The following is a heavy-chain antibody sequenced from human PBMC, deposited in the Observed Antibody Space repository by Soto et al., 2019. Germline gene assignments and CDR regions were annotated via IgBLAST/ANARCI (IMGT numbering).Heavy chain of an antibody. D-gene: IGHD2-8*01. CDR3: ARGDSTDCSNGVCSFFYNHDMDV. CDR2: INPKSGGT. J-gene: IGHJ6*02. CDR1: GYIFTDYH. Sequence: VKVSCKASGYIFTDYHIHWVRQAPGQVLEWLGRINPKSGGTSTAQKFQGWVTMTTDTSISTASMELTRLTSDDTAIYYCARGDSTDCSNGVCSFFYNHDMDVWGQGTTVTVS. V-gene: IGHV1-2*04.